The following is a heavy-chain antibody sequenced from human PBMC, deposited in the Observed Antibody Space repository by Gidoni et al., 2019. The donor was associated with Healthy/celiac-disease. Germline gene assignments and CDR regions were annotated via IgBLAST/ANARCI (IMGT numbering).Heavy chain of an antibody. D-gene: IGHD3-22*01. CDR1: GFTFSSYS. CDR2: ISSSSSYI. Sequence: EVQLVESGGGLVKPGGSLRLSCAASGFTFSSYSMNWVRQAPGKGLEWVASISSSSSYIYYADSVKGRFTISRDNAKNSLYLQMNSLRAEDTAVYYCARDESSYYDSSGYLYYFDYWGQGTLVTVSS. J-gene: IGHJ4*02. CDR3: ARDESSYYDSSGYLYYFDY. V-gene: IGHV3-21*01.